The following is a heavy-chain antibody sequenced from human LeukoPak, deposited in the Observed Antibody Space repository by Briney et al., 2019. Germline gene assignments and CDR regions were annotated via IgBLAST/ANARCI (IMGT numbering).Heavy chain of an antibody. Sequence: SETLSLTCTVSGDFLSSGDYYWGWIRQSPGKGLTWIGSTYYSGSTLYNASFESRVTMSVDTSKNQFSLKLRSVTAADTAVYYCARLCRVTTCAKFEYWGQGILVTVSS. V-gene: IGHV4-39*01. CDR1: GDFLSSGDYY. D-gene: IGHD4-17*01. CDR2: TYYSGST. CDR3: ARLCRVTTCAKFEY. J-gene: IGHJ4*02.